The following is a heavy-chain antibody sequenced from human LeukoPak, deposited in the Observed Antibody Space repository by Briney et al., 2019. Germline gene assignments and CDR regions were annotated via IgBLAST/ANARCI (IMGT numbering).Heavy chain of an antibody. Sequence: ASVKVSCKASGYTFTSYGISGVRQAPGQGLEWMGWISAYNGNTNYAQKLQGRVTMTTDTSTSTAYMELRSLRSDDTAVYYCARESEACSSTSCLFDYWGQGTLVTVSS. CDR3: ARESEACSSTSCLFDY. CDR2: ISAYNGNT. D-gene: IGHD2-2*01. V-gene: IGHV1-18*04. J-gene: IGHJ4*02. CDR1: GYTFTSYG.